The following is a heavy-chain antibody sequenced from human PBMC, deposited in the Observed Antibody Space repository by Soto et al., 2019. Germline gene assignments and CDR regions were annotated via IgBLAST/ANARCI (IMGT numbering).Heavy chain of an antibody. D-gene: IGHD3-10*01. CDR3: ARGGSEGGLDV. CDR2: WYYSGNT. V-gene: IGHV4-59*01. CDR1: GASISTYY. J-gene: IGHJ6*02. Sequence: QMQLQESGPGVVKPSETLSLTCTVSGASISTYYWTWIRQAPGKGLEWIGYWYYSGNTNYNPSLKSRVTMSVDTSKNHFYLPLTSATAADTAVYFCARGGSEGGLDVWGQGTTVAVSS.